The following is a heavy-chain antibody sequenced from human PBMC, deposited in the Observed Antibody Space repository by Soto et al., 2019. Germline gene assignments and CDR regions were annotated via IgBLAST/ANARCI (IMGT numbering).Heavy chain of an antibody. CDR2: IIPIFGTE. Sequence: VQLVQSGAEVKKPGSSVKVSCKVSGGTFSSHSINWVRQAPGQGPEWMGGIIPIFGTENYAQKFQGRVTITADESTSTAYMGLSSLTSEDTALYYCSTSVYCSTTRCYYYYGLDVWGQGTTVIVSS. CDR1: GGTFSSHS. J-gene: IGHJ6*02. CDR3: STSVYCSTTRCYYYYGLDV. V-gene: IGHV1-69*01. D-gene: IGHD2-2*01.